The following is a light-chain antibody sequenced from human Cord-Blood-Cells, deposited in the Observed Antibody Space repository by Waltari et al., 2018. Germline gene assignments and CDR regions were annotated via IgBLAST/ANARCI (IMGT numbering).Light chain of an antibody. Sequence: DIQMTQSPSSLSASVGDRVTITCRASQSISSYLNWYQQKPGKAPKLLIYAASSLQSGVPSRFSGSGSGTYFTLTISSLQPEDFATYDCQQSYSTPWTFGQGTKLEIK. CDR3: QQSYSTPWT. CDR1: QSISSY. CDR2: AAS. J-gene: IGKJ2*02. V-gene: IGKV1-39*01.